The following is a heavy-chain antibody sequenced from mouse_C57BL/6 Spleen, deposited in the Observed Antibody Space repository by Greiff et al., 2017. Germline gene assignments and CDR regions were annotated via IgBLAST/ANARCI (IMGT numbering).Heavy chain of an antibody. CDR1: GYSFTDYH. V-gene: IGHV1-39*01. CDR2: INPNYGTP. J-gene: IGHJ4*01. CDR3: ERSRWLLRAMDY. Sequence: VQLQQSGPELVKPGASVKISCKASGYSFTDYHMNWVKPSPGKSLEWIGVINPNYGTPSYNQKFKGKATLTVDQSSSTAYMQLNSLTSEDSAVNDGERSRWLLRAMDYWGQGTSVTVSS. D-gene: IGHD2-3*01.